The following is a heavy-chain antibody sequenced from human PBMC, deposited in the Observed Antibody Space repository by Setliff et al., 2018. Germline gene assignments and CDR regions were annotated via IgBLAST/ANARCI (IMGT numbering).Heavy chain of an antibody. V-gene: IGHV3-7*03. Sequence: PGGSLRLSCAASGFTFSSYWMSWVRQAPGKGLEWVANIKQDGSEKYYVDSVKGRFTISRDNAKNSLYLQMNSLRAEDTALYYCAKVLAVAGMSTHYGMDVWGQGTTVTVSS. CDR2: IKQDGSEK. CDR3: AKVLAVAGMSTHYGMDV. D-gene: IGHD6-19*01. CDR1: GFTFSSYW. J-gene: IGHJ6*02.